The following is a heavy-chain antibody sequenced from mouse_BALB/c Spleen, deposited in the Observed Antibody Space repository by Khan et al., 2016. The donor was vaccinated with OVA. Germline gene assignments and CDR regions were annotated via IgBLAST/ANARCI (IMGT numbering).Heavy chain of an antibody. J-gene: IGHJ4*01. V-gene: IGHV5-17*02. CDR1: GFTFSSFG. CDR3: ARREAMDD. Sequence: EVELVESGGGLVQPGGSRKLSCAASGFTFSSFGMHWVRQAPEKGLEWVAYISSGSSTIYYADTVKGRFTISRDNPKNTLVLQMASLRSEDTAMYYCARREAMDDWGQGTSVTVSS. CDR2: ISSGSSTI.